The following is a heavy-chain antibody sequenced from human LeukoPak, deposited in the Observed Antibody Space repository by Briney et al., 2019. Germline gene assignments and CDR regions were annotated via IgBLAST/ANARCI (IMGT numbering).Heavy chain of an antibody. Sequence: GGSLRLSCAPSGFTASTNYMGWVGQAPGKGRGWVSVIYSGGSTYYADSVKGRFTISRDNSKNTLYLQMNSLRAEDTAVYYCVTGYSSGWSLIDYWGQGTLVTVSS. J-gene: IGHJ4*02. CDR2: IYSGGST. CDR3: VTGYSSGWSLIDY. D-gene: IGHD6-19*01. CDR1: GFTASTNY. V-gene: IGHV3-53*01.